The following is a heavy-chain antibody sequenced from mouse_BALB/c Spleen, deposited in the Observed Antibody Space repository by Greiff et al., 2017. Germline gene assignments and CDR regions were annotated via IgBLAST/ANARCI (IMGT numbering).Heavy chain of an antibody. Sequence: EVQLQQSGPELMKPGASVKISCKASGYSFTSYYMHWVKQSHGKSLEWIGYIDPFNGGTSYNQKFKGKATLTVDKSSSTAYMHLSSLTSEDSAVYYCNAGGHGPSFDYWGQGTTLTVSS. D-gene: IGHD6-5*01. V-gene: IGHV1S135*01. CDR2: IDPFNGGT. CDR1: GYSFTSYY. CDR3: NAGGHGPSFDY. J-gene: IGHJ2*01.